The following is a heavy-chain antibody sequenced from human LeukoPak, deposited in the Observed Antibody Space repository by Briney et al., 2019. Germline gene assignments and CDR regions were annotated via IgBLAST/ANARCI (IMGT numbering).Heavy chain of an antibody. CDR1: GGSISSGGYY. V-gene: IGHV4-31*03. Sequence: PSQTLSLTCTVSGGSISSGGYYWSWIRQHPGKGLEWIGYIYYSGSTYYNPSLKSRVTISVDTSKNQFSLKLSSVTAADTAVYYCARETRIAVAGTIDYWGQGTLVTVSS. D-gene: IGHD6-19*01. CDR2: IYYSGST. CDR3: ARETRIAVAGTIDY. J-gene: IGHJ4*02.